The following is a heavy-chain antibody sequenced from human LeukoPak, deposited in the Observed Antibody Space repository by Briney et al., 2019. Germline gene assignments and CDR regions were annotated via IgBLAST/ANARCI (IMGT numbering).Heavy chain of an antibody. CDR3: ARANPLLYWGVGSNGELNAFDI. D-gene: IGHD2-8*02. V-gene: IGHV4-30-2*01. CDR2: IYHSGST. Sequence: PSQTLSLTCTVSGGSISSGGYYWSWIRQPPGKGLEWIGYIYHSGSTYYNPSLKSRVTISVDRSKNQFSLKLSSVTAADTAVYYCARANPLLYWGVGSNGELNAFDIWGQGTMVTVSS. J-gene: IGHJ3*02. CDR1: GGSISSGGYY.